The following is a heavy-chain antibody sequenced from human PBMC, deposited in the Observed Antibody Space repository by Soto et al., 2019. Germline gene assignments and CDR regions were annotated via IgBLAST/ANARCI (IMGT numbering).Heavy chain of an antibody. CDR3: ARGSLAAAGKN. J-gene: IGHJ4*02. V-gene: IGHV4-34*01. CDR1: GGSFSGYY. Sequence: QVQLQQWGAGLLKPSETLSLTCAVYGGSFSGYYWSWIRHPPGKGLEWIGEINHSGSTNYNPSLKSRVTISVDTSKNQFSLKLSSVTAADTAVYYCARGSLAAAGKNWGQGTLVTVSS. CDR2: INHSGST. D-gene: IGHD6-13*01.